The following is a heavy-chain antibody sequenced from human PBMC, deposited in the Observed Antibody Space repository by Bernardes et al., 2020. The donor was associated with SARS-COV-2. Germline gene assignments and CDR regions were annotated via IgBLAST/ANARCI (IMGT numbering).Heavy chain of an antibody. CDR2: ISDGGIST. V-gene: IGHV3-23*01. J-gene: IGHJ6*02. Sequence: GGSLRLSCAASGFTFSNYAMNWVRQAPGKGLEWVSGISDGGISTYYADSVKGRFTISRDSSKNTLYLQMNSLRADDTAVYYCAKTISPDLPPRYGMDAWGERATITVSS. CDR1: GFTFSNYA. CDR3: AKTISPDLPPRYGMDA.